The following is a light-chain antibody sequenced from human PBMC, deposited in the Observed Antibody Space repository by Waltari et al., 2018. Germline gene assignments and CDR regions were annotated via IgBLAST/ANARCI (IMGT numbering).Light chain of an antibody. V-gene: IGKV1-39*01. Sequence: DIQMTQSPSSLSTSVGDRVTISCRASQDITSYLNWYQQKAGKAPKLLITFGSTLQSGVSSRFSGSGSGTDFTLTITNVQPEDSAYYYCQLSYTTQHTFGQGTKVEIK. CDR3: QLSYTTQHT. CDR2: FGS. J-gene: IGKJ2*01. CDR1: QDITSY.